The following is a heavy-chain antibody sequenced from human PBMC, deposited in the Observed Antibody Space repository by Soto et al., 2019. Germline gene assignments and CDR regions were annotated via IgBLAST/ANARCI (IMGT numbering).Heavy chain of an antibody. V-gene: IGHV4-31*03. J-gene: IGHJ5*02. CDR3: ARMYSSGSGWFHP. D-gene: IGHD6-19*01. CDR1: GYSISAGGYY. Sequence: LQESGPGLVKPSQTLSLTCFVSGYSISAGGYYWSWIRHHPWKGLEWIGSFYSSGSIIYNPSLRSRVSISGDTSSNQFSMSLTSVTAADTARYYCARMYSSGSGWFHPWGQGTLVTVSS. CDR2: FYSSGSI.